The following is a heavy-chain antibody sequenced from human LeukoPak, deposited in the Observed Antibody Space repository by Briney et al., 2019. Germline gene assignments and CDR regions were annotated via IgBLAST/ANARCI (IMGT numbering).Heavy chain of an antibody. J-gene: IGHJ4*02. D-gene: IGHD3-10*01. V-gene: IGHV3-21*01. CDR3: ARGSHGSGSYFI. Sequence: PGGSLRLSCAASGFTFSSYAMSWVRQAPGKGLEWVSSISSSSSYIYYADSVKGRFTISRDNAKNSLYLQMNSLRAEDTAVYYCARGSHGSGSYFIRGQGTLVTVSS. CDR1: GFTFSSYA. CDR2: ISSSSSYI.